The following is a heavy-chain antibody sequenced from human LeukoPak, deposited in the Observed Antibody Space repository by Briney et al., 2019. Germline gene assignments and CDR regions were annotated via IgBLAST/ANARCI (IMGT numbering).Heavy chain of an antibody. D-gene: IGHD3-3*01. J-gene: IGHJ3*02. CDR2: ISAYNGNT. Sequence: ASVKVSCKASGYTFTSYGISWVRQAPGQGLEWMGWISAYNGNTNYAQKLQGRVTMTTDTPTSTAYMELRSLRSDDTAVYYCARVTMYYDFWSGYSEDDAFDIWGQGTMVTVSS. CDR1: GYTFTSYG. CDR3: ARVTMYYDFWSGYSEDDAFDI. V-gene: IGHV1-18*01.